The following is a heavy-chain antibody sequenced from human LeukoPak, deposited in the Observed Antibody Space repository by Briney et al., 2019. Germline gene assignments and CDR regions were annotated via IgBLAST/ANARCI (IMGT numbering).Heavy chain of an antibody. J-gene: IGHJ5*02. CDR3: TRDQCSSTSCYRWFDP. Sequence: GGSLRLSCAASGFTFSSHSRNWVRQAPGKGLEWVSYISSTSSTIYYADSVKGRFTISRDNAKNSLYLQMNSLRAEDTAMYYCTRDQCSSTSCYRWFDPWGQGTLVTVSS. V-gene: IGHV3-48*01. D-gene: IGHD2-2*01. CDR2: ISSTSSTI. CDR1: GFTFSSHS.